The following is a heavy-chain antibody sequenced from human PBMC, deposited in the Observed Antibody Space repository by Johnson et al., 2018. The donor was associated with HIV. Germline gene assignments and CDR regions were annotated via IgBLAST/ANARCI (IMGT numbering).Heavy chain of an antibody. V-gene: IGHV3-15*01. J-gene: IGHJ3*02. CDR3: TTGISWYGAITFDI. D-gene: IGHD3-10*01. CDR1: GFNFDDYG. CDR2: IKNKADGGTT. Sequence: VQLVESGGGVVRPGGSLRLSCAASGFNFDDYGMSWVRQAPGKGLEWAGHIKNKADGGTTDYAALVKGRFTISRDDSKNTLYLQMNSLKTEDTAVYYCTTGISWYGAITFDIWGQGTMVTVSS.